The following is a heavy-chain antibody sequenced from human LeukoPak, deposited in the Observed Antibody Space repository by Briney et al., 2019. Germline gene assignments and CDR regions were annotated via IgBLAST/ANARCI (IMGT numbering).Heavy chain of an antibody. D-gene: IGHD2-15*01. V-gene: IGHV3-21*06. CDR2: ISSTGNFV. Sequence: GESLRLSCAASEFTFSSYSMNWVRQAPGKGLERVSSISSTGNFVHYADSVKGRFTISRDNAKNSLYLQMDSLRGEDTAVYFCARVGCRGGSCSSRGDYYYGMDVWGQGTTVTVSS. CDR3: ARVGCRGGSCSSRGDYYYGMDV. CDR1: EFTFSSYS. J-gene: IGHJ6*02.